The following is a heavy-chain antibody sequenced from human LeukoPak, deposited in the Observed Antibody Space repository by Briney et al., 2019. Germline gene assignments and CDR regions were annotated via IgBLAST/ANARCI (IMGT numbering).Heavy chain of an antibody. Sequence: GRSLRLSCAASGFTFSSYAMHWVRQAPGKGLEWVAVISYEGSNKYYADSVKGRFTISRDNSKNTLYLQMNSLRAEGTAVYYCARGDYYDILTGYPCYFDYWGQGTLVTVSS. V-gene: IGHV3-30-3*01. D-gene: IGHD3-9*01. J-gene: IGHJ4*02. CDR3: ARGDYYDILTGYPCYFDY. CDR2: ISYEGSNK. CDR1: GFTFSSYA.